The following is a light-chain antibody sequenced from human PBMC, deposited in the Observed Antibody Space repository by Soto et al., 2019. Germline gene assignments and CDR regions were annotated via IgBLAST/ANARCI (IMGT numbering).Light chain of an antibody. CDR3: QRYYSSPRVT. CDR2: RAS. CDR1: QSVSSNY. V-gene: IGKV3-20*01. Sequence: EIVLTQSPGTLSLSPGERATLSCRASQSVSSNYLAWYQQKPGQAPRLVMSRASSRASGIPDRFSGSGSVKDFADTISRLEPECFAVYYCQRYYSSPRVTCGQGQRLQMK. J-gene: IGKJ5*01.